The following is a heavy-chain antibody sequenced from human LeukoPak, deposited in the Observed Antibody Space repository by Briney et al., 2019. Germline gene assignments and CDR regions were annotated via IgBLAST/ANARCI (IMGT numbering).Heavy chain of an antibody. D-gene: IGHD3-22*01. CDR1: GYTFTGYY. CDR3: ARDLSTSSGYYY. J-gene: IGHJ4*02. Sequence: ASVKVSCKASGYTFTGYYMHWVRQAPGQGLEWMGWINPNSGGTNYAQKFQGGVTVTRDTSISTAYMELSRLRSEDTAVYYCARDLSTSSGYYYWGQGTLVTVSS. CDR2: INPNSGGT. V-gene: IGHV1-2*02.